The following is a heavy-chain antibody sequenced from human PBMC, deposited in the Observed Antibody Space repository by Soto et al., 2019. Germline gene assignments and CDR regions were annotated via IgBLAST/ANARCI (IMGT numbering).Heavy chain of an antibody. CDR2: INAGNGNT. Sequence: GASVKVSCKASGYTFTSYAMHWVRQAPGQRLEWMGWINAGNGNTKYSQKFQGRVTITRDTSASTAYMELSSLRSEDTAVYYCARTTGYSGGWPYFDYWGQGTLVTVSS. J-gene: IGHJ4*02. CDR1: GYTFTSYA. V-gene: IGHV1-3*01. D-gene: IGHD6-19*01. CDR3: ARTTGYSGGWPYFDY.